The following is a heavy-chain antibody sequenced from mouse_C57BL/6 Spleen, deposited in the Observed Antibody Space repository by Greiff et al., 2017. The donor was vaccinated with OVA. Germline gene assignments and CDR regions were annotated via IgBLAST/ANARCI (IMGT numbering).Heavy chain of an antibody. J-gene: IGHJ2*01. D-gene: IGHD3-3*01. CDR1: GFTFTDYY. CDR2: IRNKANGYTT. V-gene: IGHV7-3*01. CDR3: ERVELGYFDY. Sequence: EVQLQESGGGLVQPGGSLSLSCAASGFTFTDYYMSWVRQPPGKALEWLGFIRNKANGYTTEYSASVKGRFTISRDNSQSILYLQMNALRAEDSATYYCERVELGYFDYWGQGTTLTVSS.